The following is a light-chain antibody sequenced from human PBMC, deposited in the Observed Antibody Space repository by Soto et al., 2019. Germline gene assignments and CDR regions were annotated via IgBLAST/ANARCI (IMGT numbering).Light chain of an antibody. J-gene: IGLJ3*02. CDR2: EVS. CDR1: INDVGGYNY. CDR3: SSYAGSNNFGV. V-gene: IGLV2-8*01. Sequence: QSALTQPPSASGSPGQSVTISCTGTINDVGGYNYVSWYQQLPGKAPKLMIYEVSKRPSGVPDRFSGSKSGNTASLTVSGLQAEDEADDYCSSYAGSNNFGVFGGGTKLTVL.